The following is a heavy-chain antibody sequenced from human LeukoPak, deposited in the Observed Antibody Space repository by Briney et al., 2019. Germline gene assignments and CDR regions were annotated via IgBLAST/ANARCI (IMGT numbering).Heavy chain of an antibody. V-gene: IGHV3-74*01. J-gene: IGHJ4*02. D-gene: IGHD1-26*01. CDR2: IDTDGSFT. Sequence: GGSLRLSCAASGFTFSSYWMHWVRQAPGKGLVWVSRIDTDGSFTSYADSVRGRFTISRDNAKNTLYLQMSSLRAEDTAVYYCIRGTVGAPGNDYWGQGTLVTVSS. CDR1: GFTFSSYW. CDR3: IRGTVGAPGNDY.